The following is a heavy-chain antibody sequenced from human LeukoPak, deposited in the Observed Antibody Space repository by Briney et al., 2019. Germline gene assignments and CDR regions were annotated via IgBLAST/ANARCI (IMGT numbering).Heavy chain of an antibody. J-gene: IGHJ5*02. CDR1: GGSISSYY. V-gene: IGHV4-4*07. D-gene: IGHD2-2*02. CDR3: ARDQKGYCSSTSCYKYNWFDP. Sequence: KPSETLSLTCTVSGGSISSYYWSWIRQPAGKGLEWIGRIYTSGSTKCNPSLESRVTMSVDTSKNQVSLRLSSVTAADTAVYYCARDQKGYCSSTSCYKYNWFDPWGQGTLVTVSS. CDR2: IYTSGST.